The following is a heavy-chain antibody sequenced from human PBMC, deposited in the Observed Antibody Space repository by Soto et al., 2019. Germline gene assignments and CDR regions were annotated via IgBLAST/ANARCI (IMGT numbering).Heavy chain of an antibody. CDR3: ARLLPPHVETAHIDY. CDR1: GYSFTSYW. CDR2: IYPGDSDT. V-gene: IGHV5-51*01. D-gene: IGHD5-18*01. J-gene: IGHJ4*02. Sequence: PGESLKISCKGSGYSFTSYWIGWVRQMPGKGLEWVGVIYPGDSDTRYSPSFQGQVIISADKSISTAYLQWSSLKASDTAIYYCARLLPPHVETAHIDYWGQGTLVTVSS.